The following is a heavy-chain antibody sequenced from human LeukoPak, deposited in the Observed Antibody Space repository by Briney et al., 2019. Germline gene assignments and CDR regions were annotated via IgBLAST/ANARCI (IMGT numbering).Heavy chain of an antibody. CDR2: ITGSGGST. CDR3: ARAGTSDAFDI. CDR1: GFTFSNYG. J-gene: IGHJ3*02. Sequence: GGSLRLSCAASGFTFSNYGLSWVRQAPGKGLEWVSGITGSGGSTYYADSVKGRFTISRDNSKNTLYLQMNSLRAEDTAVYYCARAGTSDAFDIWGQGTMVTVSS. V-gene: IGHV3-23*01.